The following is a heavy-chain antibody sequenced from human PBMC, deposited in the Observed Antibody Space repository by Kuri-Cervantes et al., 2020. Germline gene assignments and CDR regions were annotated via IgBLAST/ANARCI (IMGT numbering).Heavy chain of an antibody. CDR2: MNPNSGNT. V-gene: IGHV1-8*02. Sequence: ASVKVSCKASGYTFTGYYMHWVRQAPGQGLEWMGWMNPNSGNTGYAQKFQGRVTMTRNTSISTAYMELSSLRSEDTAVYYCARVRYAPDRPKCSGGSCYYTYYHGMDVWGQGTAVTVSS. CDR3: ARVRYAPDRPKCSGGSCYYTYYHGMDV. J-gene: IGHJ6*02. CDR1: GYTFTGYY. D-gene: IGHD2-15*01.